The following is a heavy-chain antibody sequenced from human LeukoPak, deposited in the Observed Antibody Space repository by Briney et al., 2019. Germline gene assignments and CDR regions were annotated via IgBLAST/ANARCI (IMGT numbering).Heavy chain of an antibody. Sequence: SQTLSLTCTVSGGSISSGSYYWSWIRQPAGKGLEWIGRIYTNGSTNYNPSLKSRVTISVDTSKNQFSLKLSSVTAADTAVYYCARGGTSYYFDSSTYYDDYWGQGTLVTVS. J-gene: IGHJ4*02. D-gene: IGHD3-22*01. CDR2: IYTNGST. V-gene: IGHV4-61*02. CDR3: ARGGTSYYFDSSTYYDDY. CDR1: GGSISSGSYY.